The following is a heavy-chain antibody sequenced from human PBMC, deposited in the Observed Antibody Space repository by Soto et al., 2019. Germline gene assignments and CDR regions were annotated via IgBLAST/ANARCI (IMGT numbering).Heavy chain of an antibody. CDR3: ARDPTLSDTVLVSAAPDY. J-gene: IGHJ4*02. CDR2: ISGYNGNT. V-gene: IGHV1-18*01. Sequence: QVQLVQSGAEVKKPGASVKVSCKASGYTFTSYSISWVRQAPGQGLEWMGWISGYNGNTNYAQKFQGRVAMTKDTSTNTVYMELRSLKSDDTAVYYCARDPTLSDTVLVSAAPDYWGQGTLVTVSS. CDR1: GYTFTSYS. D-gene: IGHD2-2*01.